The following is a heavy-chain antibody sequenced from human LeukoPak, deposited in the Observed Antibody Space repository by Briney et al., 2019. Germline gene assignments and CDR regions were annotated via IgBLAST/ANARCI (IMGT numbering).Heavy chain of an antibody. Sequence: PGGSLRLSCAASGFTFDDYAMHWVRQAPGKGLEWVSGITWNSGSIGYADSVKGRFTISRDNAKNSLYLQMNSLRAEDTALYYCAKLSSGGYDRGSGYYFDYWGQGTLVTVSS. V-gene: IGHV3-9*01. J-gene: IGHJ4*02. CDR1: GFTFDDYA. CDR3: AKLSSGGYDRGSGYYFDY. CDR2: ITWNSGSI. D-gene: IGHD5-12*01.